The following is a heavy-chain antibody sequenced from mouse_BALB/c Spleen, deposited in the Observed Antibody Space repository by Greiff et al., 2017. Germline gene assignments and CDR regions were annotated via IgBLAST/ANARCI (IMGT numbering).Heavy chain of an antibody. CDR1: GFTFSSFG. V-gene: IGHV5-17*02. J-gene: IGHJ2*01. CDR3: ARGGNYDLDY. CDR2: ISSGSSTI. D-gene: IGHD2-1*01. Sequence: EVMLVESGGGLVQPGGSRKLSCAASGFTFSSFGMHWVRQAPEKGLEWVAYISSGSSTIYYADTVKGRFTISSDNPKNTLFLQMTSLRSEDTAMYCCARGGNYDLDYWGQGTTLTVSS.